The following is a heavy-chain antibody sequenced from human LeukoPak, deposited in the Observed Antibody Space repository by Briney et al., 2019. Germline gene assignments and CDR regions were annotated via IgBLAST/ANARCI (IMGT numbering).Heavy chain of an antibody. Sequence: GGSLRLFCGASVFTFSIYAMSWARDARGKALEWVSAISGSGGSTYYADSVKGRFTISRDNSKNTLYLQMNSLRDEDTAVYYCAKSGPLGDSSGYYYWGQGTLVTVSS. CDR1: VFTFSIYA. CDR3: AKSGPLGDSSGYYY. D-gene: IGHD3-22*01. V-gene: IGHV3-23*01. CDR2: ISGSGGST. J-gene: IGHJ4*02.